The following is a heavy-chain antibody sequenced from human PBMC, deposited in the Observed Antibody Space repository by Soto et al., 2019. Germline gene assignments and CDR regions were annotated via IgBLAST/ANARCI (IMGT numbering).Heavy chain of an antibody. CDR3: ARQWLPKNNWFDP. Sequence: SETLSLTCTVSGGSISSYYWSWIRQPPGKGLEWIGYIYYSGSTNYNPSLKSRVTISVDTSKNQFSLKLSSVTAADTAVYYCARQWLPKNNWFDPWGQGTLVTVSS. D-gene: IGHD3-22*01. J-gene: IGHJ5*02. CDR2: IYYSGST. V-gene: IGHV4-59*08. CDR1: GGSISSYY.